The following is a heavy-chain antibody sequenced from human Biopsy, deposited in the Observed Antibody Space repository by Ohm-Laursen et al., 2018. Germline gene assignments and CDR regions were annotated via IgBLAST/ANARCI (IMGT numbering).Heavy chain of an antibody. CDR1: GFTFSSYA. CDR2: IAERSTYI. V-gene: IGHV3-21*06. CDR3: ARERGRKSIAATDY. Sequence: SLRLSCTASGFTFSSYAMEWVRQAQGKGLAWVSSIAERSTYISYADSVKGRFTISRDNAQNSLYLQMNNLRVEDTAVYYCARERGRKSIAATDYWGQGVLVTVSS. J-gene: IGHJ4*02. D-gene: IGHD6-6*01.